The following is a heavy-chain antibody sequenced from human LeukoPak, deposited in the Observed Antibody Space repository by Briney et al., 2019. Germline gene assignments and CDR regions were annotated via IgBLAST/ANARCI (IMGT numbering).Heavy chain of an antibody. CDR2: IPYDGSNE. V-gene: IGHV3-30*18. CDR1: GFIFSSYA. Sequence: GGSLRLSCAASGFIFSSYAMHWGRQAPGKGLEWVAVIPYDGSNEYYADSVKGRFTISRDNSENTLHLQMNSLRVEDTAVYYCAKVNYYDSSGYFDYWGQGTLVTVSS. D-gene: IGHD3-22*01. CDR3: AKVNYYDSSGYFDY. J-gene: IGHJ4*02.